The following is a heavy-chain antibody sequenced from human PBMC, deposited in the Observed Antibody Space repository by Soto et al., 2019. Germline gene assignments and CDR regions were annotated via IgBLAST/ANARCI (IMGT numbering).Heavy chain of an antibody. CDR2: IIPIFGTA. CDR1: GGTFSSYA. J-gene: IGHJ4*02. D-gene: IGHD3-10*01. Sequence: QVQLVQSGAEVKKPGSSVKVSCKASGGTFSSYAISWVRQAPGQGLEWMGGIIPIFGTANYAQTFQGRVTITADESTSTAYMELSSLRSEDTAVYYCARDRGYYYGSGSYYHFDYWGQGTLVTVSS. CDR3: ARDRGYYYGSGSYYHFDY. V-gene: IGHV1-69*01.